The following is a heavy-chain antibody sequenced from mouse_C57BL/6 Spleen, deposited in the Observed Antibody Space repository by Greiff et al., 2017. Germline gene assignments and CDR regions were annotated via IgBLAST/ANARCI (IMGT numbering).Heavy chain of an antibody. V-gene: IGHV1-64*01. CDR1: GYTFTSYW. CDR2: IHPNSGST. D-gene: IGHD1-1*01. CDR3: ARSWGRVYYFDY. J-gene: IGHJ2*01. Sequence: QVQLQQPGAELVKPGASVKLSCKASGYTFTSYWMHWVKQRPGQGLEWIGMIHPNSGSTNYNEKFKSKATLTVDKSSSTAYMQPSSLTSEESAVYYCARSWGRVYYFDYWGQGTTLTVSS.